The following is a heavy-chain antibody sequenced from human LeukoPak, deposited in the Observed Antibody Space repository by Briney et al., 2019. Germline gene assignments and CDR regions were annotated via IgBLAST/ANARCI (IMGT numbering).Heavy chain of an antibody. CDR2: IYYSGST. CDR1: GGSISSYY. Sequence: SETLSLTCTVSGGSISSYYWSWIRQPPGKGLEWIGYIYYSGSTNYNPSLKSRVTISVDTSKNQFSLKLSSVTAADTAVYYCARGPIGSSSWYDYYYYGMDVWGQGTTVTVSS. J-gene: IGHJ6*02. V-gene: IGHV4-59*01. D-gene: IGHD6-13*01. CDR3: ARGPIGSSSWYDYYYYGMDV.